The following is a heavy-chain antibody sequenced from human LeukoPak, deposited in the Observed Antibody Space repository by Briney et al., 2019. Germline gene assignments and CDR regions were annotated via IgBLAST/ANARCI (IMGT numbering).Heavy chain of an antibody. Sequence: PGGSLRLSCAASGFTLSYYWMHWVRQAPGKGLVWVSCINGDGSSPNYADSVKGRFTISRDNDKNTLYLEMNSLRAEDTAVYYCTRDPRNKGFDPWGQGTLVTVSS. V-gene: IGHV3-74*01. CDR1: GFTLSYYW. CDR2: INGDGSSP. J-gene: IGHJ5*02. D-gene: IGHD1/OR15-1a*01. CDR3: TRDPRNKGFDP.